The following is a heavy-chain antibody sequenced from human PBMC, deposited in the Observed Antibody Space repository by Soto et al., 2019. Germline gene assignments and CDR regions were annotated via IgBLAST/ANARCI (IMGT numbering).Heavy chain of an antibody. J-gene: IGHJ6*02. Sequence: PSETLSLTCAVYGGSFSGYYWSWIRQPPGKGLEWIGEINHSGSTNYNPSLKSRVTISVDTSKNQFSLKLSSVTAADTAVYYCARVLLWFGELSHGYYGMDVWGQGTTVTVSS. V-gene: IGHV4-34*01. CDR3: ARVLLWFGELSHGYYGMDV. D-gene: IGHD3-10*01. CDR2: INHSGST. CDR1: GGSFSGYY.